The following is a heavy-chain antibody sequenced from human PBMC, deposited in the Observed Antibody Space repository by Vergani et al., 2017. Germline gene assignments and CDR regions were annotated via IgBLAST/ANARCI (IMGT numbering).Heavy chain of an antibody. CDR1: GFTFSSYW. Sequence: EVQLVESGGGLVQPGGSLRLSCAASGFTFSSYWMSWVRQAPGKGLEWVANIKKDGSEKYYVESVKGRFTISRDKGKNSLYLQMNRMRAEDTAVYYCARDQVGVRGVIIHYYYYNGMDVWGQGSTVTVSS. CDR3: ARDQVGVRGVIIHYYYYNGMDV. V-gene: IGHV3-7*01. D-gene: IGHD3-10*01. J-gene: IGHJ6*02. CDR2: IKKDGSEK.